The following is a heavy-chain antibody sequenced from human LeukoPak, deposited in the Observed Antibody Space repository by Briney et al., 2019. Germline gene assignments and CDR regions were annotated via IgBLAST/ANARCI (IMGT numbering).Heavy chain of an antibody. CDR1: GGSFSGYY. CDR2: INHSGST. Sequence: SETLSLTCAVYGGSFSGYYWSWIRQPPGKGLEWIGEINHSGSTNYNPSLKSRVTISVDTSKNQFSLKLSSVTAADTAVYYCARRRLSSSWYYLDYWGQGTLVTVSS. V-gene: IGHV4-34*01. J-gene: IGHJ4*02. CDR3: ARRRLSSSWYYLDY. D-gene: IGHD6-13*01.